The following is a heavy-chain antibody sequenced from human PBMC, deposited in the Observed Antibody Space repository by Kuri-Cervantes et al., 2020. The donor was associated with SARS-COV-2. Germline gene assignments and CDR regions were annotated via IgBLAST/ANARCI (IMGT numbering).Heavy chain of an antibody. CDR3: ARDLLGVGYCSGGSCPYYFDY. V-gene: IGHV1-18*01. Sequence: ASVKVSCKASGYTFTSYGISWVRLAPGQGLEWMGWISAYNGNTNYAQKLQGRVTMTTDTSTSTAYMELRSLRSDDTAVYYCARDLLGVGYCSGGSCPYYFDYWGQGTLVTVSS. J-gene: IGHJ4*02. CDR2: ISAYNGNT. CDR1: GYTFTSYG. D-gene: IGHD2-15*01.